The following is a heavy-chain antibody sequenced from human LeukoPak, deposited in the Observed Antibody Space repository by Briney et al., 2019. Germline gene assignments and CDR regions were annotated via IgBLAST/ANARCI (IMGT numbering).Heavy chain of an antibody. V-gene: IGHV4-59*01. D-gene: IGHD3-22*01. CDR3: ASFWGPAMIGLSGAFDI. CDR1: GSSLSDSY. CDR2: IYHSGSP. J-gene: IGHJ3*02. Sequence: ETLSLPCTVSGSSLSDSYWTWIRQPPGKGLEWIGYIYHSGSPKYNPSLKSRVTISVDTSKNQFSLKLSSVTAADTAVYYCASFWGPAMIGLSGAFDIWGQGTMVTVSS.